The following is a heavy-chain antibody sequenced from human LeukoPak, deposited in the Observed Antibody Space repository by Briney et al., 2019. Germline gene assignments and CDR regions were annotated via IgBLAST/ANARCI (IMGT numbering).Heavy chain of an antibody. J-gene: IGHJ4*02. D-gene: IGHD3-10*01. Sequence: SETLSLTCAVYGGSFSGYYWSWIRQPPGKGLEWIGEINHSGSTNYNPSLKSRVTISVDTSKNQFSLKLSSVTAADTAVYYCARRGEDTLSRFDYWGQGTLVTVPS. CDR3: ARRGEDTLSRFDY. CDR1: GGSFSGYY. CDR2: INHSGST. V-gene: IGHV4-34*01.